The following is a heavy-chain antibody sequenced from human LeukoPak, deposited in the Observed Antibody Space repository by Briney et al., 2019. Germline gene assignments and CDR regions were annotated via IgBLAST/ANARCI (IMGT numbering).Heavy chain of an antibody. D-gene: IGHD3-10*01. CDR1: GFTISNNY. V-gene: IGHV3-53*01. CDR3: ARDRGFGELSLAY. J-gene: IGHJ4*02. CDR2: IYSGGRT. Sequence: GGSLRLSCAASGFTISNNYISWVRQAPGKGLEWVSIIYSGGRTYYADSVKGRFTISRDNSKNTLYLQMNHLRAEDTAVYYCARDRGFGELSLAYWGQGTLVTVSS.